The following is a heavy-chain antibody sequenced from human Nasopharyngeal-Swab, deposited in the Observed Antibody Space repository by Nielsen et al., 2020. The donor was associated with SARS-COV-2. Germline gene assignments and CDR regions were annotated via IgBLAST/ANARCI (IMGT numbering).Heavy chain of an antibody. CDR2: IIHSGGT. CDR3: SRHYYYMDI. J-gene: IGHJ6*03. CDR1: GGSISGNTW. Sequence: SETLSLTCAVSGGSISGNTWWGWVRQTPGMGLEWIGEIIHSGGTNYNPALKSRVTISVDKSKNQLSLEVTSVTAADTAVYYCSRHYYYMDIWGKGTTVTVSS. V-gene: IGHV4-4*02.